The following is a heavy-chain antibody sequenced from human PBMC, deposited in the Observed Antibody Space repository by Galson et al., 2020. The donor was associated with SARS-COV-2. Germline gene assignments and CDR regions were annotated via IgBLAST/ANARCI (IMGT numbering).Heavy chain of an antibody. CDR1: GDNFMKYG. J-gene: IGHJ4*02. V-gene: IGHV1-18*01. CDR2: IGTNTGNT. D-gene: IGHD6-19*01. CDR3: ARETSSGWYEY. Sequence: ASVKVSCKASGDNFMKYGISWVRQAPGQGLEWMRWIGTNTGNTNYAQKFQGRVTMTTDTSTTTAYMELRSLRSDDTAVYYCARETSSGWYEYWGQGTLVTVSS.